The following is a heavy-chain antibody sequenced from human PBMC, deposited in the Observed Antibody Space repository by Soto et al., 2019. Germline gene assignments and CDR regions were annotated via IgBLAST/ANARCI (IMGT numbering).Heavy chain of an antibody. V-gene: IGHV4-4*02. D-gene: IGHD2-15*01. CDR2: IYHSGST. J-gene: IGHJ3*02. Sequence: QVQLQESGPGLVKPSGTLSLTCAVSSGSISSSNWWSWVRQPPGKGLEGIGEIYHSGSTNYNPSLKSRVTISVDKSKNQFSLKLSSVTAADTAVYYCARGPSDCSGGSCYDHDAFDIWGQGTMVTVSS. CDR3: ARGPSDCSGGSCYDHDAFDI. CDR1: SGSISSSNW.